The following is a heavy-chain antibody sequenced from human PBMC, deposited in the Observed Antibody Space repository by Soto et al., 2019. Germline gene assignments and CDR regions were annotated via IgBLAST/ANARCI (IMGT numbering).Heavy chain of an antibody. CDR2: ILYDGGDK. Sequence: GGSLRLSCAASGFTFSSYGMHWVRQAPGKGLEWVTGILYDGGDKYYADTVKGRFTISRENSKNTLYLQMNSLRTEDSAVYYCAKAGGGFGDFVHHWGQGTPVTVSS. CDR1: GFTFSSYG. D-gene: IGHD3-10*01. CDR3: AKAGGGFGDFVHH. J-gene: IGHJ4*02. V-gene: IGHV3-30*18.